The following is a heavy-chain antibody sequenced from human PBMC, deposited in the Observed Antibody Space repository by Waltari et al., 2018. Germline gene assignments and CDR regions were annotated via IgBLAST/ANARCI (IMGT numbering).Heavy chain of an antibody. Sequence: EVQLVGSGGGLVKPGGSLRLSCAASGFTFSSYTMNSVRQAPGKGLEWVSSISGGSSYTYYADSVKGRFTISRDNVKNSLYLQMNSLRVEDTAVYYCAREWGVMIGTAAYYLDHWTQGTLVTVSS. D-gene: IGHD3-16*01. CDR3: AREWGVMIGTAAYYLDH. J-gene: IGHJ4*02. CDR2: ISGGSSYT. CDR1: GFTFSSYT. V-gene: IGHV3-21*02.